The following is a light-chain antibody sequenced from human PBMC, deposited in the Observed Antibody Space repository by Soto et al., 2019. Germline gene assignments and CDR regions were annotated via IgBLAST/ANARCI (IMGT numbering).Light chain of an antibody. CDR3: SSSGSSGV. Sequence: QSALTQPPSASGSPGQSVTISCTGTSSDVGAYNYVSWYQQHPGKAPKLMIYEVSKRPSGVPDRFSGSKSGNTASLTVSGLQAEDEADYYCSSSGSSGVFGTGTKLTVL. J-gene: IGLJ1*01. CDR2: EVS. CDR1: SSDVGAYNY. V-gene: IGLV2-8*01.